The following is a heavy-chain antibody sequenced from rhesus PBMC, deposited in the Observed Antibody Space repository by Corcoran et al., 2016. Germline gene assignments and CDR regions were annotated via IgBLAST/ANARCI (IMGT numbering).Heavy chain of an antibody. Sequence: QLQLQESGPGLVKPSETLSVTCAVSGGSISSSYWSWIRQAPGKGLEWIGYIYGSGSRTNYNPSPKIEVTRSVDTSKNQFSLKLRSVTAADTAVYYCARAPDYYSGSYYNYYGLDSWGQGVVVTVSS. CDR3: ARAPDYYSGSYYNYYGLDS. CDR2: IYGSGSRT. CDR1: GGSISSSY. J-gene: IGHJ6*01. V-gene: IGHV4-169*01. D-gene: IGHD3-16*01.